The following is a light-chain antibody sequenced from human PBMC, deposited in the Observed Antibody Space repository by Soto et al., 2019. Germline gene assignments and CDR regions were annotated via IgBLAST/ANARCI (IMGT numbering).Light chain of an antibody. Sequence: QSVLAQTPSASGTPGQRVTISCSGSGSNIGSHNVDWYQHLPGTAPKLLIYKNNQRPSGVPDRFSGSKSGASASLAISGLRSEDEADYYCAKSDDSLRNHVFRTGTKVPVL. CDR2: KNN. J-gene: IGLJ1*01. CDR1: GSNIGSHN. V-gene: IGLV1-47*01. CDR3: AKSDDSLRNHV.